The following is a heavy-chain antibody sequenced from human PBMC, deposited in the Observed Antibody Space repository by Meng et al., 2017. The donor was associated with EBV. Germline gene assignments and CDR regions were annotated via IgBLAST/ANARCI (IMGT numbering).Heavy chain of an antibody. CDR3: ARRSLDYYDSSGFDY. Sequence: QVQLQESGPGLVKPSGTLSLTCAVSGGSISSSNWWSWVRQPPGKGLEWIGEIYHSGSPNYNPSLKSRVTISVDKSKNQFSLKLSSVTAADTAVYYCARRSLDYYDSSGFDYWGQGTLVTVSS. V-gene: IGHV4-4*02. D-gene: IGHD3-22*01. CDR2: IYHSGSP. CDR1: GGSISSSNW. J-gene: IGHJ4*02.